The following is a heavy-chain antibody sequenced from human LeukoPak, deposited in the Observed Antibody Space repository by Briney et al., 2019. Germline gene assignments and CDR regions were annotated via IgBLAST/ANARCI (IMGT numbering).Heavy chain of an antibody. D-gene: IGHD5-24*01. V-gene: IGHV4-59*01. J-gene: IGHJ3*02. CDR3: ATVEMATRNAFDI. CDR2: IYYSGST. Sequence: SETLSLTCTVSGGSISSYYWSWIRQPPGKGLEWIGYIYYSGSTNYNPSLKSRVTISVDTSKNQFSLKLSSVTAADTAVYCCATVEMATRNAFDIWGQGTMVTVSS. CDR1: GGSISSYY.